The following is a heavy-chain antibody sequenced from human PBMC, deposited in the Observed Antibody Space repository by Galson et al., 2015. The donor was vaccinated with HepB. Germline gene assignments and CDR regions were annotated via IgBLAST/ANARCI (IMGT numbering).Heavy chain of an antibody. V-gene: IGHV3-21*01. J-gene: IGHJ4*02. Sequence: SLRLSCAASGFTFSSYSMNWVRQAPGKGLEWVSSISSSSSYIYYADSVKGRFTISRDNAKNSLYLQMNSLRAEDTAVYYCASNSGSYSSHFDYWGQGTLVTVSS. CDR3: ASNSGSYSSHFDY. CDR1: GFTFSSYS. D-gene: IGHD1-26*01. CDR2: ISSSSSYI.